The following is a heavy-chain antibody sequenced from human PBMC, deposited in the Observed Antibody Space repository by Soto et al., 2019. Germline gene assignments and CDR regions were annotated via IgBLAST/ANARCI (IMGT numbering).Heavy chain of an antibody. J-gene: IGHJ5*02. CDR2: IYYSGST. CDR1: GGSISSSSYY. CDR3: ARRASSSWYGKWFDP. D-gene: IGHD6-13*01. Sequence: PSETLSLTGTVSGGSISSSSYYWGWIRQPPGKGLEWIGSIYYSGSTYYNPSLKSRVTISVDTSKNQFSLKLSSVTAADTAVYYCARRASSSWYGKWFDPWGQGTLVTVSS. V-gene: IGHV4-39*01.